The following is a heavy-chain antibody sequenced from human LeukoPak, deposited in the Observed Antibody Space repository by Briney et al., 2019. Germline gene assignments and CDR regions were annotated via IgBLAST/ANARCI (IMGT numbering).Heavy chain of an antibody. CDR3: ARLLGTVTHWDY. CDR2: INPDGSTN. V-gene: IGHV3-7*01. J-gene: IGHJ4*02. D-gene: IGHD1-1*01. CDR1: GFIFSRHW. Sequence: GGSLRLSCAGSGFIFSRHWMSWVRQAPGKGLEWVGSINPDGSTNQYLDSLKGRFTIYRDNGRNSLFLQMTSLRADDTAFYYCARLLGTVTHWDYWGRGTLITVSS.